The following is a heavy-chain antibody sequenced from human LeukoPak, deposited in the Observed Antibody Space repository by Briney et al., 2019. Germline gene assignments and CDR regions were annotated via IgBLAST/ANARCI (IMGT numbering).Heavy chain of an antibody. Sequence: QSGGSLRLSCAASGFTFSSYAMHWVRQAPGKGLEWVAVISYDGSNKYYADSVKGRFTISRGNSKDTLYLQMNSLRAEDTAVYYCARGRGVTMVRGLKTNWFDPWGQGTLVTVSS. CDR3: ARGRGVTMVRGLKTNWFDP. J-gene: IGHJ5*02. CDR2: ISYDGSNK. D-gene: IGHD3-10*01. CDR1: GFTFSSYA. V-gene: IGHV3-30*04.